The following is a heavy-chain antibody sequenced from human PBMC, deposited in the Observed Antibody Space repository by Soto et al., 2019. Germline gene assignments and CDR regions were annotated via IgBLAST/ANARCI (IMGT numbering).Heavy chain of an antibody. D-gene: IGHD3-10*01. Sequence: EVQLVESGGDLVQPGGSLRLSCAASGFTFTSYSMNWVRQAPGKGLEWISYISSTSSTIYYADSVKGRFTISRDNAQNSLYLQMNSLRAEDTAMYHCTRVRGAVPGKPAFNWFDPWGQGTLVTVSS. CDR3: TRVRGAVPGKPAFNWFDP. J-gene: IGHJ5*02. CDR2: ISSTSSTI. V-gene: IGHV3-48*01. CDR1: GFTFTSYS.